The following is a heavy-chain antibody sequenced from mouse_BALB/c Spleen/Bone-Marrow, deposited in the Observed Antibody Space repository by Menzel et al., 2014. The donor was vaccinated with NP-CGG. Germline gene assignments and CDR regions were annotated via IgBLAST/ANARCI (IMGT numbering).Heavy chain of an antibody. CDR2: ISPGNGDI. CDR1: GYTFTDHA. CDR3: KSNNYGSSRGFVY. J-gene: IGHJ3*01. Sequence: QVQLQQSDAELVKPGASVKISCKASGYTFTDHAIHWVKQKPEQGLERIGYISPGNGDIKYNEKFKGKATLTADKSSSTAYMQLNSLTSEDAAVYFCKSNNYGSSRGFVYWGQGTLVTVSA. D-gene: IGHD1-1*01. V-gene: IGHV1S53*02.